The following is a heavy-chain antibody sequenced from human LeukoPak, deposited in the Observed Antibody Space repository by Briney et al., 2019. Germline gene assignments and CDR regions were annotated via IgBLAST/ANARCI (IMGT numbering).Heavy chain of an antibody. V-gene: IGHV1-69*01. D-gene: IGHD2-21*02. CDR3: ARDIMHYGDPDAFDI. CDR2: IIPIFGTA. J-gene: IGHJ3*02. Sequence: GGSLRLSCAASGGTFSSYAISWVRQAPGQGLEWMGGIIPIFGTANYAQKFQGRVTITADESTSTAYMELSSLRSEDTAVYYCARDIMHYGDPDAFDIWGQGTMVTVSS. CDR1: GGTFSSYA.